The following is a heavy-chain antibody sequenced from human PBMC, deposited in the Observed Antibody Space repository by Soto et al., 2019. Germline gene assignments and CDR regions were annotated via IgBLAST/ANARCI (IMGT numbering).Heavy chain of an antibody. CDR1: GFTFSSYG. D-gene: IGHD4-17*01. CDR2: IWYDGSNK. V-gene: IGHV3-33*01. CDR3: ARPHDYGDLRDYGYFDL. J-gene: IGHJ2*01. Sequence: QVQLVESGGGVVQPGRSLRLSCAASGFTFSSYGMHWVRQAPGKGLEWVAVIWYDGSNKYYADSVKGRFTISRDNSKNTLYLQMNSLRAEDTAVYYCARPHDYGDLRDYGYFDLWGRGTLVTVSS.